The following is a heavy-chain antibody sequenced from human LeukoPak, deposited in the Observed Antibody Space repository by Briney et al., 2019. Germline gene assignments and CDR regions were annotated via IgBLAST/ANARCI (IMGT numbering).Heavy chain of an antibody. Sequence: GGSLRLSCAASGFTFSSYSMNWVRQAPGKGLEWVSYISSSSSTIYYADSVKGRFTISRDNAKNSLYLQMNGLRAEDTAVYYCARGGIAARPWGQGTLVTVSS. CDR2: ISSSSSTI. J-gene: IGHJ5*02. D-gene: IGHD6-6*01. CDR1: GFTFSSYS. CDR3: ARGGIAARP. V-gene: IGHV3-48*01.